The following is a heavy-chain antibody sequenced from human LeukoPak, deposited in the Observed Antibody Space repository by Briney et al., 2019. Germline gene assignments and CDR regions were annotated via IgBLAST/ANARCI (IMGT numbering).Heavy chain of an antibody. CDR3: AKGRVIMSVGYFDY. CDR1: GFTFSSYA. V-gene: IGHV3-23*01. CDR2: ISGSGGST. Sequence: GGSLRLSCAASGFTFSSYALSWVRQAPGKGLEWVSAISGSGGSTYYADSVKGRFTISRDNSKNTLYLQMNSLRAEDTAVYYCAKGRVIMSVGYFDYWGQGTLVTVSS. J-gene: IGHJ4*02. D-gene: IGHD3-3*01.